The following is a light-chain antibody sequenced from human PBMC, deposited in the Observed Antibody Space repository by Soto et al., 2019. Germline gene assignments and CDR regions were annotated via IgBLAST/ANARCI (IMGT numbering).Light chain of an antibody. CDR3: QQRSTWLYT. J-gene: IGKJ2*01. V-gene: IGKV3-11*02. Sequence: ILLAQSPATLSLSPGERATLSCKASQDVSICLAWYQQKPVPAPRLLIHDASNRATGVPASFSGSESGRDFTLTITSLEPEDFAVYYCQQRSTWLYTFGQVNKLEV. CDR1: QDVSIC. CDR2: DAS.